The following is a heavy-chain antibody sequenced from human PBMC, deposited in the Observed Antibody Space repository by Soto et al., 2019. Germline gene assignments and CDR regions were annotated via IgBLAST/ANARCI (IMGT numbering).Heavy chain of an antibody. CDR3: ARDSRDYYASATPDY. Sequence: GGSLRLSCAASGFTFSGYGMHWVRQAPGKGLEWVAVIWYDESNKYYADSVKGRFTISRDNSRNTLYLQMNSLRAEDTAVYYCARDSRDYYASATPDYWGQGTLVTVSS. V-gene: IGHV3-33*01. CDR1: GFTFSGYG. J-gene: IGHJ4*02. CDR2: IWYDESNK. D-gene: IGHD3-10*01.